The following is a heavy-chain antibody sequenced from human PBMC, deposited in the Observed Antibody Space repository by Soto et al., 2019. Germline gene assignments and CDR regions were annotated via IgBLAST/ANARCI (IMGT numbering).Heavy chain of an antibody. CDR2: ISWNSGSI. V-gene: IGHV3-9*01. J-gene: IGHJ4*02. CDR3: AKATYSSSWYPFDY. Sequence: PGGSLRLSCAASGFTFDDYAMHWVRQAPGKGLEWVSGISWNSGSIGYADSVKGRFTISRDNAKNSLYLQMNSLRAEDTALYYCAKATYSSSWYPFDYWGQGTLVTVSS. D-gene: IGHD6-13*01. CDR1: GFTFDDYA.